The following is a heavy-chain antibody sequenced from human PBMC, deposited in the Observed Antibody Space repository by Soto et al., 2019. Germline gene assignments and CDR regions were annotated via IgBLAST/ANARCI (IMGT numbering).Heavy chain of an antibody. D-gene: IGHD3-16*01. Sequence: PSETQSLTCTVSGDSMATGGHYYNWIRQVPGKGLEWIGYVYYSGATHYTPSLRARATISRDTSKNQFSLRLISVTAADTALYYCARDKDLQPTVWGFWGQGIQVTVSS. CDR2: VYYSGAT. CDR1: GDSMATGGHY. V-gene: IGHV4-31*03. CDR3: ARDKDLQPTVWGF. J-gene: IGHJ4*02.